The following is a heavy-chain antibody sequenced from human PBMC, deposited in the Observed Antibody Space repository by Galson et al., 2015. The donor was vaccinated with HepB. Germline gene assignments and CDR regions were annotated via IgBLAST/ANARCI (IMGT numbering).Heavy chain of an antibody. CDR2: IWYDGSKK. V-gene: IGHV3-33*08. D-gene: IGHD2-2*01. CDR3: ARDDCSTTSCLAY. J-gene: IGHJ4*02. CDR1: GFTFTNHG. Sequence: SLRLSCAASGFTFTNHGMLWVRQAPGKGLEWVATIWYDGSKKYYKDSVKGRFIISRDNSWNTVYLQMNRLRAEDTAVYYCARDDCSTTSCLAYWGQGTLVTVSS.